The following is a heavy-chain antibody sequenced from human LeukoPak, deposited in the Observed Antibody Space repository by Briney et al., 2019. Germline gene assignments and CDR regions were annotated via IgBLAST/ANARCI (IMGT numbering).Heavy chain of an antibody. V-gene: IGHV4-30-4*01. J-gene: IGHJ3*02. Sequence: PSETLSLTCTVSGAPIRSGDYFWSWIRQPPGKGLEWIGYIYYSGSTYSNPSLKSRISISLDTSKNQFSLNLSSVTAADTAVYFCARASGGIGRYDIWGQGTMVTVSS. CDR3: ARASGGIGRYDI. CDR2: IYYSGST. D-gene: IGHD3-16*01. CDR1: GAPIRSGDYF.